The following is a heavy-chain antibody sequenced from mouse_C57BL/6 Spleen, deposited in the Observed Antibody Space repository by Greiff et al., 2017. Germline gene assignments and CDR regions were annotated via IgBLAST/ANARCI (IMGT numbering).Heavy chain of an antibody. CDR2: INPGNGGT. Sequence: QVQLQQPGTELVKPGASVKLSCKASGYTFTGYWMHWVKQRPGQGLEWIGNINPGNGGTNYNEKFKSKATLTVDKSSSTAYMQLSSLTSEDSAVYYCAREGDYYGSSHYYAMDYWGQGTSVTVSS. CDR1: GYTFTGYW. J-gene: IGHJ4*01. D-gene: IGHD1-1*01. CDR3: AREGDYYGSSHYYAMDY. V-gene: IGHV1-53*01.